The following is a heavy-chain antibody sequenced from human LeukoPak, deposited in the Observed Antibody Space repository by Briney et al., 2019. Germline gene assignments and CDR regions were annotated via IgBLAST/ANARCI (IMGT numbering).Heavy chain of an antibody. CDR2: IYHDGST. J-gene: IGHJ3*02. D-gene: IGHD6-25*01. Sequence: SETLSLTCTVSGYSISSGYYWGWIRQTPGKGLEWIARIYHDGSTHYNPSLKSRATMSVDTSKNDFSLRLSSVTAADTAIYYCVRDSSGTLAFDIWGQGTMVTVSS. CDR3: VRDSSGTLAFDI. CDR1: GYSISSGYY. V-gene: IGHV4-38-2*02.